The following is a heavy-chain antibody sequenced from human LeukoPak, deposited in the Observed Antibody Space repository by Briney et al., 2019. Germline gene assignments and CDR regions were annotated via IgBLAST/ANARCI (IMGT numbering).Heavy chain of an antibody. Sequence: GGSLRLSCAASGFTFNNYGMHWVRQAPGKGLEWVAVISYDGRNKHYPDSVKGRFTISRDTSTDTLWLQMDSLRTEDTAVYYCAKGPLRGTAAAIDYWGQGTLVTVSS. CDR3: AKGPLRGTAAAIDY. J-gene: IGHJ4*02. D-gene: IGHD2-2*01. CDR2: ISYDGRNK. V-gene: IGHV3-30*18. CDR1: GFTFNNYG.